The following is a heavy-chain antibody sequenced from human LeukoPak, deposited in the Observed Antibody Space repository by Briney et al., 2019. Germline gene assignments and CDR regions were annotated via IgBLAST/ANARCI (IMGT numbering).Heavy chain of an antibody. J-gene: IGHJ4*02. CDR2: ISGSGGST. CDR3: AKGGQNYDFWRFDY. CDR1: GFTFSIDA. Sequence: GGSLRPSCAASGFTFSIDAMNWVRQAPGKGLEWVSSISGSGGSTYFAGSVKGRVTISRDNSKNTMYMQMNSLRVEDTAVYYCAKGGQNYDFWRFDYWGQGSLVTVSS. V-gene: IGHV3-23*01. D-gene: IGHD3-3*01.